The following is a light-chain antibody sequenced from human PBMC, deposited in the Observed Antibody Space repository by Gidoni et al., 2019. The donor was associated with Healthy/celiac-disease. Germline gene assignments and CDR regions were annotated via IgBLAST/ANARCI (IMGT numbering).Light chain of an antibody. Sequence: QSALTQPASVSGSPGQSITISCTGTSSDVGGYNYVSWYPQHPGKAPKLMIYEVSTRPSGVSNRFSVSKSGNTASLTISGLQAEDEADYYCSSYTSSSTYVFGTGTKITVL. CDR2: EVS. J-gene: IGLJ1*01. CDR3: SSYTSSSTYV. V-gene: IGLV2-14*01. CDR1: SSDVGGYNY.